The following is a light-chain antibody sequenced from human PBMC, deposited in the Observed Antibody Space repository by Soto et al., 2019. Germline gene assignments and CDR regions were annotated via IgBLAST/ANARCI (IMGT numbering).Light chain of an antibody. Sequence: QSVLTQSPSASASLGASVKLTCTLSSGHSSYAIAWHQQQPQKGPRYLMKLNSDGSHSKGDGIPDRFSGSSSGAERYLTISSLQSEDDGDYYCQTWDTGVWVFGGGTQLTVL. CDR2: LNSDGSH. J-gene: IGLJ3*02. CDR3: QTWDTGVWV. V-gene: IGLV4-69*02. CDR1: SGHSSYA.